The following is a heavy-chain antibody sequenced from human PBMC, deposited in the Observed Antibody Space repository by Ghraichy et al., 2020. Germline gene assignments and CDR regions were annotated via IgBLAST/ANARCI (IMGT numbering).Heavy chain of an antibody. D-gene: IGHD6-19*01. V-gene: IGHV4-39*02. Sequence: SQTLSLTCTVSDDSISSSDYYWAWIRQPPGKGLEWIGSMYYGGSTYYNPSLKRRVTISVDTSKNHFSLDRRSVTATDTTVYYCVRLPHIAVGGRCFWGQGTLVTVSS. J-gene: IGHJ4*02. CDR2: MYYGGST. CDR1: DDSISSSDYY. CDR3: VRLPHIAVGGRCF.